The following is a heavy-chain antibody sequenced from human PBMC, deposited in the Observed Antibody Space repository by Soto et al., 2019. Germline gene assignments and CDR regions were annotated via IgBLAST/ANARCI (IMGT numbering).Heavy chain of an antibody. CDR3: ARDSQYYDILTGSVPFDY. CDR2: ISADNGNT. Sequence: ASVKVSCKASGYTFTSYGISWVRQAPGQGLEWMGWISADNGNTNYAQKRQGRVTMTTDTSTSTAYMELRSLRSDDTAVYYCARDSQYYDILTGSVPFDYWGQGTLVTVSS. CDR1: GYTFTSYG. D-gene: IGHD3-9*01. J-gene: IGHJ4*02. V-gene: IGHV1-18*01.